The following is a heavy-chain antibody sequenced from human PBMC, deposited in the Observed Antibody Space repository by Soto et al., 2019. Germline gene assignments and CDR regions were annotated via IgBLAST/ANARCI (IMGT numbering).Heavy chain of an antibody. CDR2: ISYDGSNK. CDR1: GFTFSSYA. D-gene: IGHD3-22*01. CDR3: ARSYYYDSSGYYRSFFQH. V-gene: IGHV3-30-3*01. J-gene: IGHJ1*01. Sequence: GGSLRLSCAASGFTFSSYAMHWVRQAPGKGLEWVAVISYDGSNKYYADSVKGRFTISRDNSKNTLYLQMNSLRAEDTAVYYCARSYYYDSSGYYRSFFQHWGQGTLVTVSS.